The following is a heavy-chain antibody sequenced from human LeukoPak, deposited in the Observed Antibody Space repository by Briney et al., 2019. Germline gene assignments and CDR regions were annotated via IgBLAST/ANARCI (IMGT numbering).Heavy chain of an antibody. J-gene: IGHJ4*02. Sequence: PSETLSLTCTVSGGSISSYYWSRIRQPPGKGLEWIGYIYYSGSTNYNPSLKSRVTISVDTSKNQFSLKLSSVTAADTAVYYCARAYRRSDYPDYWGQGTLVTVSS. CDR3: ARAYRRSDYPDY. CDR1: GGSISSYY. CDR2: IYYSGST. V-gene: IGHV4-59*01. D-gene: IGHD2-2*02.